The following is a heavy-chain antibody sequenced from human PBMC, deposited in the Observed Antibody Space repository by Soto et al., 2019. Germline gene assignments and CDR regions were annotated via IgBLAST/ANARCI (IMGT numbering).Heavy chain of an antibody. Sequence: QVQLVESGGGVVQPGRSLRLSCAASGFTFSSYGMHWVRQAPGKGLEWVAVISYDGSNKYYADSVKGRFTISRDNSKNTLYLQMNSLRAEDTAVYYCAKVHYDILTGNNKASFDYRGQGTLVTVSS. CDR3: AKVHYDILTGNNKASFDY. CDR2: ISYDGSNK. J-gene: IGHJ4*02. CDR1: GFTFSSYG. V-gene: IGHV3-30*18. D-gene: IGHD3-9*01.